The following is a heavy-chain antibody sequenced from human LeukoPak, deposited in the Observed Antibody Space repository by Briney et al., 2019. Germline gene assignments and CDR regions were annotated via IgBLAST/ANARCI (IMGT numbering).Heavy chain of an antibody. Sequence: GGSLRLSCAASGFTVSSNYMSWVRQAPGRGLEGVAVIHSGGSTYYADSVKGRFTISRHNSKNTLYLQMNSLSAEDTAVYYCARGPGQGHAFDIWGQGTMVTVSS. CDR1: GFTVSSNY. CDR2: IHSGGST. J-gene: IGHJ3*02. V-gene: IGHV3-53*04. CDR3: ARGPGQGHAFDI.